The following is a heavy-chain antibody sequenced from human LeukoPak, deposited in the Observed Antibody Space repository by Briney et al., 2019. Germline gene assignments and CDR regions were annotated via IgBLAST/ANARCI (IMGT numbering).Heavy chain of an antibody. CDR2: INHSGST. J-gene: IGHJ4*02. CDR1: GGSFSGYY. Sequence: PSETLSLTCAVYGGSFSGYYWSWIRQPPGKGREWIGEINHSGSTNYNPSLKSRVTISVDTSKNQFSLKLSSVTAADTAVYYCARGRGIRWGLDYWGQGTLVTVSS. V-gene: IGHV4-34*01. D-gene: IGHD4-23*01. CDR3: ARGRGIRWGLDY.